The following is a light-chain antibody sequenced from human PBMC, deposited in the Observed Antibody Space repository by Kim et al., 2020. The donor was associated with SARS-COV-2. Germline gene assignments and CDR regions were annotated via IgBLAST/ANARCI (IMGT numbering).Light chain of an antibody. CDR1: QSVGTH. CDR3: QQYHDWPPVT. Sequence: SPGERATLSCRASQSVGTHLAWYQQKPGQAPRLLIYGASTRATSIPPRFSGGGSGTEFTLTISSLQSEDFAVYYCQQYHDWPPVTFGQGTRLEIK. CDR2: GAS. V-gene: IGKV3-15*01. J-gene: IGKJ5*01.